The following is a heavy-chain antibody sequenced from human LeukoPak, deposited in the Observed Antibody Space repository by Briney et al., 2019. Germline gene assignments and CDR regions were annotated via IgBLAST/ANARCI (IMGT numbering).Heavy chain of an antibody. J-gene: IGHJ4*02. V-gene: IGHV1-2*02. CDR2: INPNSGGT. Sequence: ASVKVSCKASGYTFTGYYVHWVRQAPGQGLEWMGWINPNSGGTNYAQKFQGRVTMTRDTSISTAYMELSRLRSDDTAVYYCARAPVTIFGVVIIPYDYWGQGTLVTVSS. CDR3: ARAPVTIFGVVIIPYDY. CDR1: GYTFTGYY. D-gene: IGHD3-3*01.